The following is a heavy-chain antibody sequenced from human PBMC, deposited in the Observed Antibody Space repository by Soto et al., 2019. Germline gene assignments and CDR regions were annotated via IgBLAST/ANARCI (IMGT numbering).Heavy chain of an antibody. D-gene: IGHD3-10*01. CDR1: GFTFTSYA. J-gene: IGHJ4*02. CDR3: ARGCFGEFVSYFDY. Sequence: QVQLVQAGAEVKKPGASAKVSCRASGFTFTSYAISWVRQAPGQGLEWMGWISAYNANTNYTQKHQGIVTMTTATSTSTAYMELGSVRSDDRAVYYCARGCFGEFVSYFDYWGQGTLVTVSS. V-gene: IGHV1-18*01. CDR2: ISAYNANT.